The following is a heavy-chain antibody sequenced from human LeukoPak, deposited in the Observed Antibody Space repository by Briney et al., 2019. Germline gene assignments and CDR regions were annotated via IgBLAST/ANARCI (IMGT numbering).Heavy chain of an antibody. V-gene: IGHV3-74*01. Sequence: PGGSLSLPCAASGVTFSGHSMHWVRQAPGKGLVWVSGISRDGTITNYADAVKGRFTISRDNAKNTLYLQMNSLRVEDTAVYSCARGWYGPDSCAQDTLVTVSS. CDR3: ARGWYGPDS. CDR1: GVTFSGHS. CDR2: ISRDGTIT. J-gene: IGHJ5*01. D-gene: IGHD1-14*01.